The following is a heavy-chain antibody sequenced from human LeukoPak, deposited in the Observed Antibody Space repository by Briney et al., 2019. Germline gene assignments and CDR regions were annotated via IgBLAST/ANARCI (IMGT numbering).Heavy chain of an antibody. D-gene: IGHD6-13*01. CDR1: GGSISNYY. V-gene: IGHV4-4*07. Sequence: SETLSLTCTVSGGSISNYYWSWIRQPAGKGLEWIGRIYSSGSTNYNPSLKSRVTMSVDTSKSQFSLKLTSVTAADTAIYYCARDSSSWRSFDCWGQGMLVTVSS. CDR3: ARDSSSWRSFDC. CDR2: IYSSGST. J-gene: IGHJ4*02.